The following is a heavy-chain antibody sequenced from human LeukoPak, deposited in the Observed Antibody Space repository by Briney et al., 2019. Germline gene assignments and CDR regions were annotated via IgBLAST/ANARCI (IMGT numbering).Heavy chain of an antibody. V-gene: IGHV3-30*18. CDR3: AKDSYDCTSSSCYYPLGY. CDR1: GFTLSTYD. Sequence: GGSLRLSCAASGFTLSTYDMHWVRQAPGKGLEWVAVISYDGGNKYYADSVKGRFTISRDNSKNTLYLQMNSLSADDTAMYYCAKDSYDCTSSSCYYPLGYWGQGTLVTVSS. D-gene: IGHD2-2*01. CDR2: ISYDGGNK. J-gene: IGHJ4*02.